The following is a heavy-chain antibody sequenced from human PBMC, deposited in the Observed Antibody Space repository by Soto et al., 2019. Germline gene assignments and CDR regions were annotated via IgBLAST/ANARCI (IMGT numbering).Heavy chain of an antibody. V-gene: IGHV3-74*01. J-gene: IGHJ4*02. D-gene: IGHD6-6*01. CDR1: GFTFSRYW. CDR3: ATWDYGSSLY. Sequence: GGSLRLSCAASGFTFSRYWMHWVRQAPGKGLVGVSRIKTDGSSTTYADSVKGRFTISRDNAKNTLHLQMDSLRAEDSAVYYCATWDYGSSLYWGQGTLVTVSS. CDR2: IKTDGSST.